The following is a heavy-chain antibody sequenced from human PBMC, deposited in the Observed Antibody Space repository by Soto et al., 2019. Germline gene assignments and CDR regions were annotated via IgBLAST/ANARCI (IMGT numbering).Heavy chain of an antibody. CDR1: GGSFSGYY. Sequence: PSEILSLTCAVYGGSFSGYYWSWIRQPPGKGLEWIGEINHSGSTNYNPSLKSRVTISVDTSKNQFSLKLSSVTAADTAVYYCARAPRGYYYYYMDVWGKGTTVTVSS. V-gene: IGHV4-34*01. J-gene: IGHJ6*03. CDR3: ARAPRGYYYYYMDV. CDR2: INHSGST.